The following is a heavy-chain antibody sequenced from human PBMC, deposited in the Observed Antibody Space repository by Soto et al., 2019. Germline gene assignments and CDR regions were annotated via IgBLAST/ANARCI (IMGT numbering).Heavy chain of an antibody. CDR2: IYYSGST. D-gene: IGHD4-17*01. CDR1: GGSISSYY. V-gene: IGHV4-59*01. Sequence: QVQLQESGPGLVKPSETLSLTCTVSGGSISSYYWSWIRQPPGKGLEWIGYIYYSGSTTYNPSIKSRVTISADASKNHFSLKLSSVTAADTAVDYCAGRYGASFDYWGQGTLVTVSA. CDR3: AGRYGASFDY. J-gene: IGHJ4*02.